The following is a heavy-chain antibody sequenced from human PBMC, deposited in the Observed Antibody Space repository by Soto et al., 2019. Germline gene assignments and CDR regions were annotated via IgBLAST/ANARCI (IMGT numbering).Heavy chain of an antibody. CDR2: ISSSSSTI. CDR1: GFTFSSYS. V-gene: IGHV3-48*01. Sequence: EVQLVESGGGLVQPGGSLRLSCAASGFTFSSYSMNWVRQAPGKGLEWVSYISSSSSTIYYADSVKGRFTISRDNAKNSLYLQMNSLRAEDTAVYYCAGGAGAAAVDYWGQGTLVTVSS. J-gene: IGHJ4*02. CDR3: AGGAGAAAVDY. D-gene: IGHD6-13*01.